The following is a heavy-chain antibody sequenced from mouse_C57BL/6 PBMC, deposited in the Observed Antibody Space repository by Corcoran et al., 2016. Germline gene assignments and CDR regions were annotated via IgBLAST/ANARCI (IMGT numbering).Heavy chain of an antibody. V-gene: IGHV1-26*01. J-gene: IGHJ4*01. CDR3: AAYYRGMDY. Sequence: EVQLQQSGPELVKPGASVKISCKASGYTFTDYYMNWVKQSHGKSLEWIGDINPNNGGTSYKQKFKGKATLTVDKSSSTAYMELRSLTSEDSAVYYCAAYYRGMDYWGQGTSVTVSS. D-gene: IGHD2-14*01. CDR2: INPNNGGT. CDR1: GYTFTDYY.